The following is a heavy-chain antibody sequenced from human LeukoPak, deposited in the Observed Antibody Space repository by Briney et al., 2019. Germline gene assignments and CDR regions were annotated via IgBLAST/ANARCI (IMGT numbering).Heavy chain of an antibody. CDR3: ARVVVAANSYFDY. J-gene: IGHJ4*02. CDR1: GGTFSSYA. CDR2: IIPIFGTA. D-gene: IGHD2-15*01. V-gene: IGHV1-69*13. Sequence: ASVKVSCKASGGTFSSYAISWVRQAPGQGLEGMGGIIPIFGTANYAQKFQGRVTITADESTSTAYMELSSLRSEDTAVYYCARVVVAANSYFDYWGQGTLVTVSS.